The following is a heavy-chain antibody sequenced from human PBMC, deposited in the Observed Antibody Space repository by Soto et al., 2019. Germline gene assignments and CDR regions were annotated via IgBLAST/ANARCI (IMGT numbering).Heavy chain of an antibody. Sequence: PSETLSLTCTVSGGSISSGCYYWSWIRQHPGKGLEWIGYIYYSGSTYYNPSLKSRVTISVDTSKNQFSLKLSSVTAADTAVYYCSRVGIAAAGLLFDPWGQGTLVTVSS. J-gene: IGHJ5*02. V-gene: IGHV4-31*03. D-gene: IGHD6-13*01. CDR3: SRVGIAAAGLLFDP. CDR2: IYYSGST. CDR1: GGSISSGCYY.